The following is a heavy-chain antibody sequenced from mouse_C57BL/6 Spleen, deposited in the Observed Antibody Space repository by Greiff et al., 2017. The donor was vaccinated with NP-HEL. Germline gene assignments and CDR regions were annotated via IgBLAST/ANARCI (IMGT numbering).Heavy chain of an antibody. D-gene: IGHD3-2*02. CDR3: ASAGAQLRLLAY. CDR2: IDPYSGGT. V-gene: IGHV1-72*01. CDR1: GYTFTSYW. Sequence: QVQLQQPGAELVKPGASVKLSCKASGYTFTSYWMHWVKQRPGRGLEWIGRIDPYSGGTKYTEKFKSKATLTVDKPSSTAYMQLSSLTSAGSAVDYCASAGAQLRLLAYWGQGTLVTVSA. J-gene: IGHJ3*01.